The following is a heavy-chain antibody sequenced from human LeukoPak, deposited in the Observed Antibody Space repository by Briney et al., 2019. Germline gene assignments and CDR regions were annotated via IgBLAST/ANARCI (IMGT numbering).Heavy chain of an antibody. CDR2: ISGSGDST. J-gene: IGHJ4*02. CDR1: GFTFSSYS. V-gene: IGHV3-23*01. CDR3: AKDRGIISDY. D-gene: IGHD3-10*01. Sequence: GGSLRLSCVVSGFTFSSYSMSWVRQAPGKGLEWVSAISGSGDSTYYADSVKGRFTISRDNSKNTLYLQMNSLRVEDTAVYYCAKDRGIISDYWGQGTLVTVSS.